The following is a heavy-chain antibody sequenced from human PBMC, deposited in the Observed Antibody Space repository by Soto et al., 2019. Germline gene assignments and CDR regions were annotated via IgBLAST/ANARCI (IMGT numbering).Heavy chain of an antibody. V-gene: IGHV1-69*08. Sequence: QVQLVQSGAEVKKPGSSVKVSCKASGGTFSSYTISWVRQAPGQGLEWMGRIIPILGIANYAQKFQGRVTMTADKSTSTAYMELSSLRSEDTAVYYCAREGYCTNGVCYGVDYWGQGTLVTVSS. D-gene: IGHD2-8*01. CDR2: IIPILGIA. CDR1: GGTFSSYT. CDR3: AREGYCTNGVCYGVDY. J-gene: IGHJ4*02.